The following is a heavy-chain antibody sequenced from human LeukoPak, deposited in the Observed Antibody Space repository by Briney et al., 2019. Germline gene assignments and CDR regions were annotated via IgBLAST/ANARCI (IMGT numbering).Heavy chain of an antibody. CDR2: ISYDGSDK. CDR3: AYDSSGYYYTPGDY. J-gene: IGHJ4*02. CDR1: GFTFSSYR. V-gene: IGHV3-30*18. Sequence: GGPLRLSCAASGFTFSSYRMHWVRQAPGKGLEWVAVISYDGSDKNYADSVKGRFTISRDNSKNTLYLQMNSLRAEDTAAYYCAYDSSGYYYTPGDYWGQGTLVTVSS. D-gene: IGHD3-22*01.